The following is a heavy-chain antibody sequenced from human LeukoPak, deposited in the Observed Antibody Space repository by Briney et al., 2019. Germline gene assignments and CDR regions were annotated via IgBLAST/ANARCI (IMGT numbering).Heavy chain of an antibody. CDR3: ARARSSYGYGDAFDI. V-gene: IGHV3-30*03. J-gene: IGHJ3*02. D-gene: IGHD5-18*01. Sequence: GGSLRLSCAASGFTFSSYGMHWVRQAPGKGLEWVAVISYDGINKYYADSVKGRFTISRDNSKNTLYLQMNSLRAEDTAVYYCARARSSYGYGDAFDIWGQGTMVTVSS. CDR1: GFTFSSYG. CDR2: ISYDGINK.